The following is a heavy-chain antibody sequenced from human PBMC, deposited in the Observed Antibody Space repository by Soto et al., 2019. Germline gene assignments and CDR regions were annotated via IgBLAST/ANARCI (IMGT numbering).Heavy chain of an antibody. CDR1: GYTFSSYG. V-gene: IGHV1-18*01. CDR2: ISPYDDDT. Sequence: QAQLVQSGPEVKKPGASVKVSCKASGYTFSSYGISWVRQAPGQGLEWLGWISPYDDDTKYAQNLQGRVRMTTDTSXXTVYMDLRSLRSDDTATYYCARGGYYDSSGSRNYHYYGMDVWGQGTTVTVSS. J-gene: IGHJ6*02. CDR3: ARGGYYDSSGSRNYHYYGMDV. D-gene: IGHD3-22*01.